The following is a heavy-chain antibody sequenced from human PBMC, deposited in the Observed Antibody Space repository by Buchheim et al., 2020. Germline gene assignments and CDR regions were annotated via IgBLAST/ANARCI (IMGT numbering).Heavy chain of an antibody. CDR2: MYTSGST. CDR1: GGSISSGSDY. V-gene: IGHV4-61*02. J-gene: IGHJ6*02. CDR3: ARDWPIFGVLGYYAMDV. Sequence: QVQLQESGPGLVKPSQTLSLTCTVSGGSISSGSDYWSWIRQPAGKGLEWIGHMYTSGSTNYNPSLKSRVTISVDTSRNQFSPKLTSVTAADTAVYYCARDWPIFGVLGYYAMDVWGQGTT. D-gene: IGHD3-3*01.